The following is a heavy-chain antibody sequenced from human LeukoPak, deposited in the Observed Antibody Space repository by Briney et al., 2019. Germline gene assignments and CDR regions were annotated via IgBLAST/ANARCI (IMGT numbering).Heavy chain of an antibody. D-gene: IGHD3-22*01. CDR1: GFTFSSYS. J-gene: IGHJ2*01. CDR2: IGGGSGYI. V-gene: IGHV3-21*01. CDR3: AGSDTIGYIPWESVYWDFDL. Sequence: PGRSLRPSWAAAGFTFSSYSMNWVRQAAGEGREWVSSIGGGSGYIYYADSVKGRFTISRDNAKNSLYLQMNSLRAEETAVYYCAGSDTIGYIPWESVYWDFDLWGRGTLVTVSS.